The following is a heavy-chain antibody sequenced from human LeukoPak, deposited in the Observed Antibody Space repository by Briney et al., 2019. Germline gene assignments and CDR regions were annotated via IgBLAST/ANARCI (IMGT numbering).Heavy chain of an antibody. V-gene: IGHV1-46*01. CDR3: ARDSVPAAFYFDY. CDR1: GYTFTSYY. J-gene: IGHJ4*02. CDR2: INPSGGST. Sequence: ASVKVSCKASGYTFTSYYMHWVRQAPGQGLEWMGIINPSGGSTSYAQKFQGRVTVTRDTSTSTVYMELSSLRFEDTAVYYCARDSVPAAFYFDYWGQGTLVTVSS. D-gene: IGHD2-2*01.